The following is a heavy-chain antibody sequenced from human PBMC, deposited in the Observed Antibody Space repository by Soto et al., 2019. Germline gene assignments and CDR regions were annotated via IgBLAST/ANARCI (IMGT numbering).Heavy chain of an antibody. D-gene: IGHD3-10*01. CDR3: ARDLTILTMVRGVTYYYYYGMDV. V-gene: IGHV1-69*13. CDR2: IIPIFGTA. J-gene: IGHJ6*02. CDR1: GGTFSSYA. Sequence: PSVKVSCKASGGTFSSYAISWVRQAPGQGLEWMGGIIPIFGTANYAQKFQGRVTITADESTSTAYMELSSLRSEDTAVYYCARDLTILTMVRGVTYYYYYGMDVWGQGTTVTVSS.